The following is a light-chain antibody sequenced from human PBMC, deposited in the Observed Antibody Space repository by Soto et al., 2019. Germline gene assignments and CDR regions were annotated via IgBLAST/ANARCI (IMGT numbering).Light chain of an antibody. V-gene: IGKV1-5*01. CDR2: DAY. Sequence: DIKMTQSPFTLSASVGDTVTITCRASQNISRWLAWYQKKPGKAPKALIYDAYTLRSGVPSMFGSDGCGTEFPLTISSLQPDYFATYCCQRYNSYSTFGQGTRLEIK. CDR3: QRYNSYST. J-gene: IGKJ5*01. CDR1: QNISRW.